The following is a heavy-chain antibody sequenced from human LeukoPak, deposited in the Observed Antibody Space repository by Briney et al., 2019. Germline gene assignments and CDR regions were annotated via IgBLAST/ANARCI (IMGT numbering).Heavy chain of an antibody. CDR1: GFTFSSNV. CDR2: ISGSGGGT. D-gene: IGHD6-19*01. V-gene: IGHV3-23*01. J-gene: IGHJ4*02. CDR3: AKVLPPRGGRSGWYESNDY. Sequence: QSGGSLRLSCAASGFTFSSNVMSWVRQAPGKGLEWVSSISGSGGGTYYADSVKGRFTISRDNSKNALYLRMNSLRADDTAVYYCAKVLPPRGGRSGWYESNDYWGQGTLVTVSS.